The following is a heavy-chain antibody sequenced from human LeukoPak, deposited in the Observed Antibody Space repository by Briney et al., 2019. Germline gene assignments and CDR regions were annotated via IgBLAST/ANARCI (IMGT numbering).Heavy chain of an antibody. J-gene: IGHJ4*02. CDR3: ARHETNYYGSGSSIDY. V-gene: IGHV5-51*01. CDR2: IYPGDSDT. Sequence: GESLKISCKGSGYSFTSYWIGWVRQMPGKGLEWMGIIYPGDSDTRYSPSFQGQVTISADKSISTAYLQWSSLKASDTAMYYCARHETNYYGSGSSIDYWGQGTLVTVSS. CDR1: GYSFTSYW. D-gene: IGHD3-10*01.